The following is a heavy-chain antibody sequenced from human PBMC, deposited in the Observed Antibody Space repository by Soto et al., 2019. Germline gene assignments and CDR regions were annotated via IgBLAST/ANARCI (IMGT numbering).Heavy chain of an antibody. V-gene: IGHV1-46*01. CDR1: GYTFSSYH. CDR2: INPSGGSA. Sequence: GASVKVSCKASGYTFSSYHMHWARQAPGQGLEWMGIINPSGGSATYAQKFQGRVTMTRDTSTSTVYMELSSLRSEDTAVYYCAKDRPEGSGAFDIWGQGTMVTVSS. CDR3: AKDRPEGSGAFDI. J-gene: IGHJ3*02.